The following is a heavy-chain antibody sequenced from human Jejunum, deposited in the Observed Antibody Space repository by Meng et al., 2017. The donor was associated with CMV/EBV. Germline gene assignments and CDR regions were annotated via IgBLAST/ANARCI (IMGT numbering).Heavy chain of an antibody. Sequence: FGDYAMSWVRQAPGKGLEWVGFIRSKAYGGTTEYAASVKGRFTISRDDSKSIAYLQMNSLKTEDTAVYYCTRSYDFWNGYFYFDSWGQGTLVTVSS. J-gene: IGHJ4*02. D-gene: IGHD3-3*01. V-gene: IGHV3-49*04. CDR1: FGDYA. CDR2: IRSKAYGGTT. CDR3: TRSYDFWNGYFYFDS.